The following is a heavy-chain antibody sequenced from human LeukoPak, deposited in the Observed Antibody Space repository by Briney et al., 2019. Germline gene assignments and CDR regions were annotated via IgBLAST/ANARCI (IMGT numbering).Heavy chain of an antibody. CDR1: GFTFSSYE. Sequence: GGSLRLSCAASGFTFSSYEMNWVRQAPGKGLEWVSYISSSGSTIYYADSVKGRFTIPRDNAKNSLYLQMNSLRAEDTAAYYCARGWRDFDYWGQGTLVTVSS. J-gene: IGHJ4*02. CDR2: ISSSGSTI. V-gene: IGHV3-48*03. CDR3: ARGWRDFDY.